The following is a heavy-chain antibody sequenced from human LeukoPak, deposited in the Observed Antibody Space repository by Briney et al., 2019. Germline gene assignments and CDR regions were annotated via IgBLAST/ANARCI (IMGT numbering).Heavy chain of an antibody. J-gene: IGHJ5*02. CDR3: ATDFYDST. V-gene: IGHV3-53*01. CDR1: GFTVSNNY. D-gene: IGHD3-22*01. Sequence: GGSLRLSCVVSGFTVSNNYMSWVRQAPRKGLEWVSLIYSGGSTYYADSVKGRFTISRDNSKNTVYLQMNSLRAEDTAMYYCATDFYDSTWGQGTLVTVSS. CDR2: IYSGGST.